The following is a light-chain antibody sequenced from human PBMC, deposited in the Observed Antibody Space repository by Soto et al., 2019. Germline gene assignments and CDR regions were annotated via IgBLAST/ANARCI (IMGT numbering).Light chain of an antibody. V-gene: IGKV3-20*01. J-gene: IGKJ4*01. Sequence: EIVLTQSPGTLSLSPGERATLSCRASQSVSSSYLAWYQQKPGQAPRLLIYDTSSRATGIPDRFSGSGSGTDFTLAISRLEPEDFVVYYCQRYGSSPLTFGGGTKVDIK. CDR1: QSVSSSY. CDR3: QRYGSSPLT. CDR2: DTS.